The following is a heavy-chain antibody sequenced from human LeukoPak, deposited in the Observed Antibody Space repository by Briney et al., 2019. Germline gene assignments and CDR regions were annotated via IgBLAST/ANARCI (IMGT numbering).Heavy chain of an antibody. CDR2: ILYSGST. D-gene: IGHD3-3*01. CDR3: ARGVNYDFWSGYLGFDP. V-gene: IGHV4-59*01. J-gene: IGHJ5*02. CDR1: GGSISSYD. Sequence: SETLSLTCTVSGGSISSYDLSWVRQPPGKGLEWVGYILYSGSTNYNPSLKRRVTISVDTSKNQFSLKLSSVTAADTAVYYCARGVNYDFWSGYLGFDPWGQGTLVTVSS.